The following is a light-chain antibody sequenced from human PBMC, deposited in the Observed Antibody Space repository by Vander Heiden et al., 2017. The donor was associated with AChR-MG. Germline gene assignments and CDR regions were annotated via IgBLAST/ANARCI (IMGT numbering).Light chain of an antibody. Sequence: DIQMTQSPSSLSVSVDDRVTITCRASQSVSTYVNWYQQKPGQAPKLLIYATSSLLSGVPSRFSGSGSGTDFTLTISRLQPEDFASYYCQQSYSTPWTFGQGTKVEIK. CDR1: QSVSTY. CDR3: QQSYSTPWT. J-gene: IGKJ1*01. V-gene: IGKV1-39*01. CDR2: ATS.